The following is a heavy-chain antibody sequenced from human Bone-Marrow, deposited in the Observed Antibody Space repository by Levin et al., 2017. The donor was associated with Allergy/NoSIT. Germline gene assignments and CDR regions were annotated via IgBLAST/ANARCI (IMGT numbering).Heavy chain of an antibody. CDR1: GGTFSSYT. V-gene: IGHV1-69*02. D-gene: IGHD2-21*02. Sequence: SVKVSCKASGGTFSSYTISWVRQAPGQGLEWMGRIIPILGIANYAQKFQGRVTITADKSTSTAYMELSSLRSEDTAVYYCAGWSGVTGPNRPYYYDYYMDVWGKGTTVTVSS. CDR3: AGWSGVTGPNRPYYYDYYMDV. J-gene: IGHJ6*03. CDR2: IIPILGIA.